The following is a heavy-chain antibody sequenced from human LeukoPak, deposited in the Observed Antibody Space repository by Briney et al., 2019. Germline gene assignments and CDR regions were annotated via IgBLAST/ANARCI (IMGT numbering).Heavy chain of an antibody. J-gene: IGHJ3*02. D-gene: IGHD2-2*01. V-gene: IGHV4-59*08. CDR2: TYYSGST. CDR1: GGSISNYY. Sequence: PSETLSLTCTVSGGSISNYYWSWIRQPPGKGLEWIGYTYYSGSTNHNPSLKSRVTISVDTSKNQFSLKLNSVTAADTAVYFCARGYPSLGAFDIWGQGALVTVSS. CDR3: ARGYPSLGAFDI.